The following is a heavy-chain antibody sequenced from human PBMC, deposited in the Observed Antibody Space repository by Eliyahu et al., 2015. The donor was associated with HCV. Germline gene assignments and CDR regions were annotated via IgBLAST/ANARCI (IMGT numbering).Heavy chain of an antibody. D-gene: IGHD6-19*01. V-gene: IGHV4-59*01. CDR3: ASGGGGIAVAGTGGWFDP. CDR1: GGSXXXYS. J-gene: IGHJ5*02. Sequence: QVQLQESGPGLXKPSETLSLXCXVXGGSXXXYSWSWIRQPPGKGLEWIGYXHYSGSTNYNPSLKSRVTISLDTSKNQFSLNLTSVTAADTAVYYCASGGGGIAVAGTGGWFDPWGQGTLVTVSS. CDR2: XHYSGST.